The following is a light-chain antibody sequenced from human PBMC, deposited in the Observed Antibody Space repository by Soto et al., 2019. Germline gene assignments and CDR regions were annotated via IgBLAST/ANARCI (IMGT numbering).Light chain of an antibody. Sequence: ENVLTQSPGTMSLFPVAIAKLSCSASQSVSSSHLAWYQQKPGQAPRLLMYGASSRATGIPDRFSGSGSGTDFTLTISSLQAEDVAVYYCQKYYSTPWTCGKGTTVDIK. CDR1: QSVSSSH. V-gene: IGKV3-20*01. J-gene: IGKJ1*01. CDR2: GAS. CDR3: QKYYSTPWT.